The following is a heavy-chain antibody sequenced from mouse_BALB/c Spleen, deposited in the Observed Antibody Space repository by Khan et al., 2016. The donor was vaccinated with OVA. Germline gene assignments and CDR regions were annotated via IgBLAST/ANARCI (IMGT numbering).Heavy chain of an antibody. Sequence: QIQLVQSGPELKKPGETVKISCEASGYTFRNYGMNWVKQAPGKGLKWMGGINTNTGEPTYADDFKGRFAFSLETSASTAFLQINNLKNEDMATYFCARRDYGGSPDYWGQGTTLTVSS. CDR2: INTNTGEP. D-gene: IGHD1-1*01. V-gene: IGHV9-1*02. J-gene: IGHJ2*01. CDR3: ARRDYGGSPDY. CDR1: GYTFRNYG.